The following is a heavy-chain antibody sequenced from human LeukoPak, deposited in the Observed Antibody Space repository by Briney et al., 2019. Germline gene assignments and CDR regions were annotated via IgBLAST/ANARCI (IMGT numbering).Heavy chain of an antibody. V-gene: IGHV4-39*07. J-gene: IGHJ4*02. Sequence: SETLSLTCTVSGGSISSSSYFWGWIRQPPGKGLEWIGSIFYSGITYDNPSLKSRVTISVDTSKNQFSLKLSSVTAADTAVYYCARGSVRFGRPDYFDYWGQGTLVTVSS. CDR1: GGSISSSSYF. CDR2: IFYSGIT. D-gene: IGHD3-16*01. CDR3: ARGSVRFGRPDYFDY.